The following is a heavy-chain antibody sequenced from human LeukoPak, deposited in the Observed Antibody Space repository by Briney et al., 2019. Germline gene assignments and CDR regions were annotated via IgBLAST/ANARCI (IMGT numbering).Heavy chain of an antibody. D-gene: IGHD5-18*01. J-gene: IGHJ4*02. CDR2: INPSGGST. CDR1: GYTFTSYH. Sequence: GASVKVSCKASGYTFTSYHMHWVRQAPGQGLEWMGIINPSGGSTSYAQKFQGRVTMTRDMSTSTVYMELSSLRSEDTAVYYCARDLGYSYGVGGDYLDYWGQGTLVTVSS. CDR3: ARDLGYSYGVGGDYLDY. V-gene: IGHV1-46*01.